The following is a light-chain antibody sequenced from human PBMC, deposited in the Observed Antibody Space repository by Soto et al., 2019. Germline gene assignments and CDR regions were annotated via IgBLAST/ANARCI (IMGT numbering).Light chain of an antibody. V-gene: IGLV2-14*01. CDR1: SSDIGGHNY. CDR2: EVN. CDR3: SSFISFGTVI. J-gene: IGLJ2*01. Sequence: QSALTQPASVSGSPGQSITISCTGTSSDIGGHNYVSWYQQHPGKAPKVLIYEVNNGPSGVSNRFSGSKSGNTASLTISGLQAEDEANYYCSSFISFGTVIFGGGTKLTVL.